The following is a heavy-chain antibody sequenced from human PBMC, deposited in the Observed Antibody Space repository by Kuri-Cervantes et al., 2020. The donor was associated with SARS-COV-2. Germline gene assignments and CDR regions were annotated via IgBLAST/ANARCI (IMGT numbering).Heavy chain of an antibody. CDR3: ARVVRGVSVHWFDP. J-gene: IGHJ5*02. Sequence: GESLKISCAASGFTFSSYWMSWVRQAPGKGLGWVANIKQDGSEKYYVDSVKGRFTISRDNAKNSLYLQMNSLRAEDTAVYYCARVVRGVSVHWFDPWGQGNRV. V-gene: IGHV3-7*01. CDR2: IKQDGSEK. CDR1: GFTFSSYW. D-gene: IGHD3-10*01.